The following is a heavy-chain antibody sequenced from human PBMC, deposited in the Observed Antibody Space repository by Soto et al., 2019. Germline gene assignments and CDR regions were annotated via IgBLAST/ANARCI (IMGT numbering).Heavy chain of an antibody. Sequence: SETLSLTCTVSDGSVNSGNYYWSWIRQPPGRGLEWIGHSYYIGATNYNPSLKSRVTISVDTSKIQFSLKVTSVTAADTAVYYCAREEKQLARYGGDFDYWGQGILVTVSS. CDR2: SYYIGAT. J-gene: IGHJ4*02. CDR1: DGSVNSGNYY. V-gene: IGHV4-61*01. CDR3: AREEKQLARYGGDFDY. D-gene: IGHD6-13*01.